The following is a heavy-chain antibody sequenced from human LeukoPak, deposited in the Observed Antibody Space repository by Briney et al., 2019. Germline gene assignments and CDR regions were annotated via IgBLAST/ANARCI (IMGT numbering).Heavy chain of an antibody. Sequence: SVKVSCKASGGTFSSYAISWVRQAPGQGLEWMGGIIPIFGTANYAQKFQGRVTITADESTSTAYMELSSLRSEDTAAYYCARVRLTGEYYFDYWGQGTLVTVSS. CDR1: GGTFSSYA. V-gene: IGHV1-69*13. D-gene: IGHD7-27*01. CDR3: ARVRLTGEYYFDY. J-gene: IGHJ4*02. CDR2: IIPIFGTA.